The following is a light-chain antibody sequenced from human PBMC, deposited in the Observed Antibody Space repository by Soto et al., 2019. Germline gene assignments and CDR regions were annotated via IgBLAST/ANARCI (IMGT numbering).Light chain of an antibody. J-gene: IGKJ2*01. CDR1: QSVSHYSNNKNY. V-gene: IGKV4-1*01. CDR2: WAS. CDR3: QQYHTLYI. Sequence: DIVMTQSPDSLAVSLGERATINCKSSQSVSHYSNNKNYLAWYQQKPGQPPKLLIYWASTRESGVPDRFRGSGSGTDFTLTITNLQAEDVAVYYCQQYHTLYIFGQGTKLEIK.